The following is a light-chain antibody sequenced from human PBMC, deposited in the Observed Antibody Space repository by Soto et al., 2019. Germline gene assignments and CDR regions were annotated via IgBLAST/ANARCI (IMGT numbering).Light chain of an antibody. CDR3: SSYSGNNVHYV. Sequence: QSALTQPPSASGSFGQSVTISCTGTSSDVGGYNYVSWYQQHPGKAPKLMIYEVSERPSGVPDRFSGSKSGNTASLTVSGLQADDEADYYCSSYSGNNVHYVFGTGTKLTVL. CDR1: SSDVGGYNY. J-gene: IGLJ1*01. V-gene: IGLV2-8*01. CDR2: EVS.